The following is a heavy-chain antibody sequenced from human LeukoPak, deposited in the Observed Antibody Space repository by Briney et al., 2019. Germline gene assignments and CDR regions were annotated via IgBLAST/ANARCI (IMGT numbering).Heavy chain of an antibody. J-gene: IGHJ6*03. CDR1: GFTFSDYW. V-gene: IGHV3-7*01. CDR3: ATRKCSISACRASSHHCMDF. Sequence: GGSLRLSCAAFGFTFSDYWMTWVRQAPGKGLEWVANIKGDGTEGNYVDSVKGRFTVSRDNAKNSLYLQLNSLKVEDTAVYYCATRKCSISACRASSHHCMDFWGKGTTVTVSS. D-gene: IGHD2/OR15-2a*01. CDR2: IKGDGTEG.